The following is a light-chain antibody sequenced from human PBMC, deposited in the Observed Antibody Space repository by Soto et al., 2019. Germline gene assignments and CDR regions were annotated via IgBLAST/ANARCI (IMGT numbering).Light chain of an antibody. CDR1: QGVSRW. J-gene: IGKJ4*01. CDR2: DAS. Sequence: DVQMTQSPSSVSASVGERVTVTCRASQGVSRWVAWYQQKPGKAPKLLIHDASTLQSGVPSRFSGRGSGTDFNLTISSLQPEDSANYYCQQASSFPPSFGGGTKVEIK. CDR3: QQASSFPPS. V-gene: IGKV1D-12*01.